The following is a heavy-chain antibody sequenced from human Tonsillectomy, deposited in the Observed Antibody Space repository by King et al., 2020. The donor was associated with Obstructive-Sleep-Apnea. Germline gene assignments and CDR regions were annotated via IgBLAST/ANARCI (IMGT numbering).Heavy chain of an antibody. D-gene: IGHD6-13*01. CDR3: TTPSSSQVRRAFDI. CDR1: GFTFSNAY. V-gene: IGHV3-15*01. CDR2: IKSKTESGTT. J-gene: IGHJ3*02. Sequence: VQLVESGGGLVKPGGSLRLSCAASGFTFSNAYMSWVRQAPGKGLEWIGRIKSKTESGTTDYAAPVKDRFTISRDDSKNVLYLQMHGLRTEDTGVYYCTTPSSSQVRRAFDIWGQGTMVTVSS.